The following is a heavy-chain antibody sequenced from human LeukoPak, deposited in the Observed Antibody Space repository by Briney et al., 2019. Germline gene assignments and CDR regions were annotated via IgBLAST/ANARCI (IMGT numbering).Heavy chain of an antibody. V-gene: IGHV4-59*08. CDR3: ARHPVGPGGLDV. CDR2: VSYSGAA. J-gene: IGHJ6*02. Sequence: SETLSLTCTVSRGSVNTYSWSWVRQPPGKGLEWIGYVSYSGAANYNPSLKSRVTISVDTSKNQFSLKLSSVTAADTAVYYCARHPVGPGGLDVWGQGTTVTVSS. CDR1: RGSVNTYS.